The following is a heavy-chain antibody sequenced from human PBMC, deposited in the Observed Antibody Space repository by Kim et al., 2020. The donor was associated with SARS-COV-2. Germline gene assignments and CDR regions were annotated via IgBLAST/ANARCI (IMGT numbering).Heavy chain of an antibody. Sequence: ADSAKGRFTISRDNSRNTVHLQMNSLRVDDTAVYYCARDAVSYYYYSMDVWGPGTTVTVSS. J-gene: IGHJ6*02. CDR3: ARDAVSYYYYSMDV. V-gene: IGHV3-30*07. D-gene: IGHD4-4*01.